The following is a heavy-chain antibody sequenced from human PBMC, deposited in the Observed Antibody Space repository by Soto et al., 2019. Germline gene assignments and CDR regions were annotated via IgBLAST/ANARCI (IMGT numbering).Heavy chain of an antibody. CDR1: GYSFTSYW. Sequence: GESLKISCKGSGYSFTSYWISWVRQMPGKGLEWMGRIDPSDSYTNYSPSFQGHVTISAAKSISTAYLQWSSLKASDTAMYYCARPYYYGSGSYPLDYYYGMDVWGQGTTVTVSS. V-gene: IGHV5-10-1*01. D-gene: IGHD3-10*01. J-gene: IGHJ6*02. CDR3: ARPYYYGSGSYPLDYYYGMDV. CDR2: IDPSDSYT.